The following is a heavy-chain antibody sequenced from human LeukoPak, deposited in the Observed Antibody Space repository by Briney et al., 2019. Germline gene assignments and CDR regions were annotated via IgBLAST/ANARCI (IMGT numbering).Heavy chain of an antibody. CDR3: ARDRPRYPGGELVFDY. J-gene: IGHJ4*02. Sequence: SETLSLTCAVSGGSISSSNWWSWVRQPPGKGLEWIGEIYHSGSTNYNPSLKSRVTISVDTSKNQFSLKLSSVTAADTAVYYCARDRPRYPGGELVFDYWGQGTLATVSS. CDR1: GGSISSSNW. V-gene: IGHV4-4*02. CDR2: IYHSGST. D-gene: IGHD3-10*01.